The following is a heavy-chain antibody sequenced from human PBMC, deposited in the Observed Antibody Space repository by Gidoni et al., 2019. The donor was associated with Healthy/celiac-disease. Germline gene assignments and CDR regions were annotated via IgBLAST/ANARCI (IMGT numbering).Heavy chain of an antibody. Sequence: EVQLVESGGGLVQPGRSLRLSCSASGFLFDCYAMPWVRQAPGKGLEWVSGISWNSGSIGYADSVKGRFTISRDNAKKSLYLQMNSLRAEDTALYYRAKGSNNGGEYSSSGLVPQDYWGQGTLVTVSS. CDR1: GFLFDCYA. V-gene: IGHV3-9*01. CDR2: ISWNSGSI. J-gene: IGHJ4*02. D-gene: IGHD6-6*01. CDR3: AKGSNNGGEYSSSGLVPQDY.